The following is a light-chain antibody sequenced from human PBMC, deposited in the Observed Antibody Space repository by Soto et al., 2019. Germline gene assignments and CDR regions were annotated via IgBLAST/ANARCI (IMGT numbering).Light chain of an antibody. V-gene: IGLV4-69*02. J-gene: IGLJ2*01. CDR2: LNSDGSH. CDR3: QTWGTDVV. CDR1: SGHNNYA. Sequence: QPVLTQLPSASASLGASVKLTCTLSSGHNNYAIAWLQQRPEKGPRYLMRLNSDGSHSRGGGIPDRFSGSSSGSERYVTISSLQSEDEADYYCQTWGTDVVFGGGTKLTVL.